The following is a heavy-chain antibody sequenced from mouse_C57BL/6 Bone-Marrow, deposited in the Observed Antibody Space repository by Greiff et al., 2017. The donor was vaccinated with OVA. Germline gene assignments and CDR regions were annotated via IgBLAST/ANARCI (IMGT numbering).Heavy chain of an antibody. J-gene: IGHJ4*01. Sequence: VQLVESGAELVKPGASVKISCKASGYAFSSYWMNWVKQRPGKGLEWIGQIYPGDGDTNYNGTFKGKATLTADKSSSTAYMQLSSLTSEDSAVYFCARGADYYGSSYGVLVDYWGQGTSVTVSS. CDR1: GYAFSSYW. CDR3: ARGADYYGSSYGVLVDY. CDR2: IYPGDGDT. D-gene: IGHD1-1*01. V-gene: IGHV1-80*01.